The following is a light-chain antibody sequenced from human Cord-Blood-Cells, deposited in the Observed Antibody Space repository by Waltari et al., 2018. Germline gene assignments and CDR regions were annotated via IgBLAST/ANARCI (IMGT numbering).Light chain of an antibody. CDR2: CAS. Sequence: DIVMTQSPDSLAVSLGERATINCKSSQSVLYSSNNKNYLAWYQQKPGQPPKLLNYCASSRESVVHDRFSGSGSGEDFPLTISSLQAEDVAFYYLQQYHRTPLTFGGGTKVEIK. J-gene: IGKJ4*01. V-gene: IGKV4-1*01. CDR1: QSVLYSSNNKNY. CDR3: QQYHRTPLT.